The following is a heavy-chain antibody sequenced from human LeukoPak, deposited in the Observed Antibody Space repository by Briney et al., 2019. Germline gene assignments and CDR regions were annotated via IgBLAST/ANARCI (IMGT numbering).Heavy chain of an antibody. V-gene: IGHV4-39*01. D-gene: IGHD5-18*01. J-gene: IGHJ4*02. CDR2: IYYSGST. CDR1: GGSVSSSSYY. Sequence: SETLSLTCTVSGGSVSSSSYYWGWVRQPPGKGLEWIGSIYYSGSTYYTPSLKSRVTISVDTSKNQFSLKLNSVTAADTAVYYCARRRGYSYGYHFDYWGQGALVTVSS. CDR3: ARRRGYSYGYHFDY.